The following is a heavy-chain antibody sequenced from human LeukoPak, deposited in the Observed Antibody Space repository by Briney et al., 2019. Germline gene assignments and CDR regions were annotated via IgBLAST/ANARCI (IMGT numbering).Heavy chain of an antibody. CDR3: AKALYGGNTV. J-gene: IGHJ4*02. CDR2: ISGNGVTT. D-gene: IGHD4-23*01. Sequence: VHPGGPLTLSCAASGFTFSTYAMGCVRQAPGKGLRWVSSISGNGVTTYYADSVKGRFTISRDNSKYTLYLQMNSLRAEDTALYYCAKALYGGNTVWGQGTLVTVSS. CDR1: GFTFSTYA. V-gene: IGHV3-23*01.